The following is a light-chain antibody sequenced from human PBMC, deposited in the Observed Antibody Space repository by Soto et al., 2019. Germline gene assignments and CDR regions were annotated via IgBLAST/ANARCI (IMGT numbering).Light chain of an antibody. J-gene: IGKJ1*01. CDR1: QSISLW. Sequence: DIQMTQSPSTLSAFVVDRVTITFRASQSISLWLAWYQQKPGKAPRLLIYDVSTLESGVPSRFSGSGSGTEFSLTIKSLEPDDFATYYCQQYNSYSWTFGQGTKVDIK. V-gene: IGKV1-5*01. CDR3: QQYNSYSWT. CDR2: DVS.